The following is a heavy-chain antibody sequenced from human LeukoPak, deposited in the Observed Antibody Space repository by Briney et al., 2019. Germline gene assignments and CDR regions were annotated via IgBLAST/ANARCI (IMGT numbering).Heavy chain of an antibody. CDR2: IHPNSGGT. CDR1: GYTFTGYY. V-gene: IGHV1-2*06. CDR3: ARRYSGSPFDY. Sequence: ASVKVSCKASGYTFTGYYMHWVRQAPGQGLEWMGRIHPNSGGTNYAQKFQGRVTMTRDTSISTAYMELSRLRSDDTAVYYCARRYSGSPFDYWGQGTLVTVSS. J-gene: IGHJ4*02. D-gene: IGHD1-26*01.